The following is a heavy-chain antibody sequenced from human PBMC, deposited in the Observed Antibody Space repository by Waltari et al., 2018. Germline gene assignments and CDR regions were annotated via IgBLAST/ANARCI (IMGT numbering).Heavy chain of an antibody. V-gene: IGHV1-69*01. Sequence: QVQLVQSGAEVKKPGSSVKVSCKASGGTFSSYAISWVRRDPGQGLEWMGGGIPIFGTANYAQKFQGRVTSTADESTSTAYMELSSLRSEDTAVYYCARLWFGEFPYYYYYGMDVWGQGTTVTVSS. CDR1: GGTFSSYA. CDR2: GIPIFGTA. J-gene: IGHJ6*02. D-gene: IGHD3-10*01. CDR3: ARLWFGEFPYYYYYGMDV.